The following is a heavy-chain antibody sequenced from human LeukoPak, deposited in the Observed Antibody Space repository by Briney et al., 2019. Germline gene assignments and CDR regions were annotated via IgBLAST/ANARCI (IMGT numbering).Heavy chain of an antibody. D-gene: IGHD2-2*01. Sequence: PGGSLRLSCAASGFTFSSYSMNWVRQAPGKGLEWVSSISSSSSYIYYADSVKGRFTISRDNAKNSLYLQMNSLRAEDTAVYYCARDRRYCSSTSCLSHFDYWGQGTLVTVSS. J-gene: IGHJ4*02. V-gene: IGHV3-21*01. CDR3: ARDRRYCSSTSCLSHFDY. CDR2: ISSSSSYI. CDR1: GFTFSSYS.